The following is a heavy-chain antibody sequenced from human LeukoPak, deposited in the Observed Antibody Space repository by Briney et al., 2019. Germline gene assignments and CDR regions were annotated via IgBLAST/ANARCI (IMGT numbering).Heavy chain of an antibody. CDR3: GRGSRRFIVAVADLAY. Sequence: PSQTLSLTSAVYGGSLSGYYWSSIRQPPRKGLEWIGEINHSVSTNYNPSLKSRVTISVDTSKNQFSLKLSSVTAPHTAVYYCGRGSRRFIVAVADLAYWGQGTLVTVSS. V-gene: IGHV4-34*01. CDR2: INHSVST. J-gene: IGHJ4*02. CDR1: GGSLSGYY. D-gene: IGHD6-19*01.